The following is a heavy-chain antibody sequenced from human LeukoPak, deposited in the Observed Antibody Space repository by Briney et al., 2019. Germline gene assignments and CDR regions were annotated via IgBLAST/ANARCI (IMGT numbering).Heavy chain of an antibody. CDR3: ARHLTAAALTTYFDY. Sequence: GGSLRLSCVASGFTFSSYAMSWVRQAPGKGLEWVSGISGSGGNTYYADSVKGRFTISRDNSKNTLYLQMNGLRAEDTAVYYCARHLTAAALTTYFDYWGQGTLVPVSS. J-gene: IGHJ4*02. CDR2: ISGSGGNT. CDR1: GFTFSSYA. V-gene: IGHV3-23*01. D-gene: IGHD2-2*01.